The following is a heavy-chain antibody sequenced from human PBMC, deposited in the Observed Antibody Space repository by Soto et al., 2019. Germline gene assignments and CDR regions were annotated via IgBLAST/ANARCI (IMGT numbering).Heavy chain of an antibody. D-gene: IGHD3-10*01. CDR1: GGSISSYY. V-gene: IGHV4-59*12. CDR3: ARDGSETNWGSRFRGLVV. J-gene: IGHJ6*02. CDR2: IYYSGST. Sequence: SEILSLTCTVSGGSISSYYWSWIRQPPGKGLEWIGYIYYSGSTNYNPSLKSRVTISVDTSKNQFSLKLSSVTAADTAVYYCARDGSETNWGSRFRGLVVWDQGTTVTVSS.